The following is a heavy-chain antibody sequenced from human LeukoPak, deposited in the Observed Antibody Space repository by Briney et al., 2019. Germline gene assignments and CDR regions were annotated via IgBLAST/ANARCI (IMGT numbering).Heavy chain of an antibody. J-gene: IGHJ3*02. CDR1: GYTFTSYG. CDR2: ISAYNGNT. V-gene: IGHV1-18*01. Sequence: ASVKVSRKASGYTFTSYGISWVRQAPGQGLEWMGWISAYNGNTIYAQKFQGRVTMTEDTSTDTAYMELSSLRSEDTAVYYCATLRLARAFDIWGQGTMVTVSS. CDR3: ATLRLARAFDI. D-gene: IGHD3-10*01.